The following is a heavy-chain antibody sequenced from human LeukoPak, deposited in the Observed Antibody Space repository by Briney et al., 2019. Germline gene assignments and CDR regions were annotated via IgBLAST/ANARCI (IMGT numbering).Heavy chain of an antibody. CDR2: IRSKAYTYAT. CDR3: TCQPIAAARTRVDY. CDR1: GFTFSGSA. Sequence: PGGSLRLSCAASGFTFSGSAMHWVRQASGKGLEWIGRIRSKAYTYATAYAAAVKGRFTISRDDSKNTAFLQMNSLKTEDTAIYYCTCQPIAAARTRVDYWGQGTLVTVSS. J-gene: IGHJ4*02. V-gene: IGHV3-73*01. D-gene: IGHD6-13*01.